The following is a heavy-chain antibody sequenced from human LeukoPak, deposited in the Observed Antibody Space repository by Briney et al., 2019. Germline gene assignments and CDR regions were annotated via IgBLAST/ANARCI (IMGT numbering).Heavy chain of an antibody. CDR1: GFTFSSYA. CDR3: ARDIGGSSDP. V-gene: IGHV3-64*01. CDR2: ISSNGGST. Sequence: PGGSLRLSCAASGFTFSSYAMHWVRQAPGKGLEYVSAISSNGGSTYYANSVKGRFTISRDNSKYTLYLQMGSLRAEDLAVYYCARDIGGSSDPWGQGTLVTVSS. J-gene: IGHJ5*02. D-gene: IGHD6-19*01.